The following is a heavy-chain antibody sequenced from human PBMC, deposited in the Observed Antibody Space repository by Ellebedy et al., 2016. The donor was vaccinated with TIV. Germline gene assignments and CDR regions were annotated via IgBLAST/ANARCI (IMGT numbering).Heavy chain of an antibody. CDR2: ISAYNGNT. V-gene: IGHV1-18*01. CDR1: GYTFTSYG. CDR3: ARYGSGSYYPPFDY. D-gene: IGHD3-10*01. Sequence: ASVKVSXKASGYTFTSYGISWVRQAPGQGLEWMGWISAYNGNTNYAQKLQGRVTMTTDTSTSTAYMELRSLRSEDTAVYYCARYGSGSYYPPFDYWGQGTLVTVSS. J-gene: IGHJ4*02.